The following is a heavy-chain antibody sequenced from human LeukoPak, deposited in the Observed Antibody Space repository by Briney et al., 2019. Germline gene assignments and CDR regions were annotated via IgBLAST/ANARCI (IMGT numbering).Heavy chain of an antibody. Sequence: ASVKVSCKASGYTFTSYAMHWVRQAPGQRLEWMGWINAGNGNTKYSQKFQGRVTITRDTSASTAYMELSSLGSEDTAVYYCARGSTRSSGWYFYFDYWGQGTLVTVSS. CDR1: GYTFTSYA. D-gene: IGHD6-19*01. J-gene: IGHJ4*02. V-gene: IGHV1-3*01. CDR3: ARGSTRSSGWYFYFDY. CDR2: INAGNGNT.